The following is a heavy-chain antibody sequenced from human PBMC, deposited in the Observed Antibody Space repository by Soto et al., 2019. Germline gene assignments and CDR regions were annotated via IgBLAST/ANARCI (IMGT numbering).Heavy chain of an antibody. CDR1: GGTFRKYA. Sequence: GASVKVSCKASGGTFRKYAISWVRQAPGQGLEWMGGIIPIFGTATYAQRFQGRVAISADESTNTGYMELSSLRSEDTAVYYCARVMDCGGGTCYEYFHYAMDVWGQGTTVTVSS. CDR2: IIPIFGTA. J-gene: IGHJ6*02. V-gene: IGHV1-69*13. CDR3: ARVMDCGGGTCYEYFHYAMDV. D-gene: IGHD2-15*01.